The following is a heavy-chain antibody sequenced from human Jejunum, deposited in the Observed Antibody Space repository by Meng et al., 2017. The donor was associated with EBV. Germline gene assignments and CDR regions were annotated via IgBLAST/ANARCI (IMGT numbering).Heavy chain of an antibody. Sequence: EVQLXXXXXGLVXAXXSLRLSCAASGFTFDSYAMSWVRQAPGKGLEWVSSISTDGANTYYTDSVKGRFTISRDNSKNTLYLQMNSLRAEDTAVYYCAKLTRAWGQGTLVTVSS. CDR1: GFTFDSYA. V-gene: IGHV3-23*01. J-gene: IGHJ5*02. CDR2: ISTDGANT. CDR3: AKLTRA.